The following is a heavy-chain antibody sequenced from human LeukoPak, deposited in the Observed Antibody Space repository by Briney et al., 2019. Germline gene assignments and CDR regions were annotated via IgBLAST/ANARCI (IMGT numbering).Heavy chain of an antibody. CDR2: ISSSSSYI. V-gene: IGHV3-21*01. CDR1: GFTFSSYS. Sequence: GGSLRLSCAASGFTFSSYSMTWVRQAPGKGLEWVSSISSSSSYIYYADSVKGRFTISRDNAKNSLYLQMNSLRAEDTAVYYCARERDAYCGGDCYSGVGDAFDIWGQGTMVTVSS. J-gene: IGHJ3*02. D-gene: IGHD2-21*02. CDR3: ARERDAYCGGDCYSGVGDAFDI.